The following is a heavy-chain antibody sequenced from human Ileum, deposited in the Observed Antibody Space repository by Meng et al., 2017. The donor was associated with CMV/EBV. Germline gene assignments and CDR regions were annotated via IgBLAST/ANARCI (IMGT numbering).Heavy chain of an antibody. Sequence: GESLKISCAASGFTFSDYYMSWVRQAPGKGLEWVSVIYPDGTTYYADSVKGRFTISRDNFKNMLYLQMNSLRAEDTALYYCARDSTSPGRWGSWGQGTLVTVSS. CDR1: GFTFSDYY. V-gene: IGHV3-53*01. CDR3: ARDSTSPGRWGS. D-gene: IGHD1-26*01. J-gene: IGHJ5*02. CDR2: IYPDGTT.